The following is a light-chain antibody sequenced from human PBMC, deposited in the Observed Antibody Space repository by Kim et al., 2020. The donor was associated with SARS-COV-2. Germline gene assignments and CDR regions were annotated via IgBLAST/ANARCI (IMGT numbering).Light chain of an antibody. CDR3: QQYGSSPR. CDR2: GAS. J-gene: IGKJ4*01. CDR1: QSVPTDS. Sequence: SLSPEEKATPSSRARQSVPTDSLAWYQRKPAQTPGLLIYGASSRAPGIPDRFSGSGSGTDFSLTISRLEPEDFEVYYCQQYGSSPRFGGGTKVDIK. V-gene: IGKV3-20*01.